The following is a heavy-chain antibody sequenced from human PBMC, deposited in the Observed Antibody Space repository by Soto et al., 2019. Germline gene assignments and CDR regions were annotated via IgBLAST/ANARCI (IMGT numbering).Heavy chain of an antibody. Sequence: PGGSLRLSCAASGFTVSNIYMSWVRQAPGKGLEWISIIYSAGNTYYADSVKGRFTISRDNSKNTLYLQMNSLGAEDTAVYYCARDFVVGGPTINYYYGMDVWGQGTTVTVSS. CDR1: GFTVSNIY. J-gene: IGHJ6*02. D-gene: IGHD1-26*01. V-gene: IGHV3-66*01. CDR3: ARDFVVGGPTINYYYGMDV. CDR2: IYSAGNT.